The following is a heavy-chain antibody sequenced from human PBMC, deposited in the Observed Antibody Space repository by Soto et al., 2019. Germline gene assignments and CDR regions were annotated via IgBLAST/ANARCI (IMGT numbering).Heavy chain of an antibody. V-gene: IGHV4-4*02. CDR1: GDSISSSHW. Sequence: QVQLQESGPGLVKPSETLSLICAVSGDSISSSHWWSWVRQPPGKGLEWIGEIYHSGNTNYNPSLTRRVTISVDKSKNQFSLKLRSVTAADTALYYCARETVGSDCSGYGTSQGDSWGQGTLVTVSS. J-gene: IGHJ4*02. CDR3: ARETVGSDCSGYGTSQGDS. CDR2: IYHSGNT. D-gene: IGHD3-22*01.